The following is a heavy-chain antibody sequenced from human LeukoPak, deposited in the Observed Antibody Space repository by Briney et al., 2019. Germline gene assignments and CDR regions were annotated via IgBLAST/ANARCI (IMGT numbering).Heavy chain of an antibody. Sequence: GGSLRLSCAASGFTFGSYWVHWVRQAPGEGLVWVSRINPDGSTTNYADSVKGRFTISRDNAKNTLYLQMTSLRAEDTAVYYCTRAGDYRFDYWGWGTLVTVSS. V-gene: IGHV3-74*01. CDR2: INPDGSTT. CDR1: GFTFGSYW. J-gene: IGHJ4*02. D-gene: IGHD7-27*01. CDR3: TRAGDYRFDY.